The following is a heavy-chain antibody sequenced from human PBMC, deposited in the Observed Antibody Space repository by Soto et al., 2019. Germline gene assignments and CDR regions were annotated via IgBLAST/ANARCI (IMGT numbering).Heavy chain of an antibody. Sequence: SETLSLTCTVSGGSISSSSYYWGWIRQPPGKGLEWIGSIYYSGGTNYNPSLKSRVTISVDTSKNQFSLRLSSVTAADTAVYYCARHLRHCSSTSCYGTVGFDPWGLGTLVTVSS. J-gene: IGHJ5*02. V-gene: IGHV4-39*01. CDR1: GGSISSSSYY. CDR2: IYYSGGT. CDR3: ARHLRHCSSTSCYGTVGFDP. D-gene: IGHD2-2*01.